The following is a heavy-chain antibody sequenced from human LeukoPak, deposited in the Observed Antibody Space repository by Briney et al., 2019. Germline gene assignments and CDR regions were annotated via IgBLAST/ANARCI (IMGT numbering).Heavy chain of an antibody. CDR3: AKDRRTTVTTDYYYGMDV. Sequence: GGSLRLSCAASGFTFSSYAMSWVRQAPGKGLEWVAFISYDGSNKYYADSVKGRFTISRDNSKNTLYLQMNSLRAEDTAVYYCAKDRRTTVTTDYYYGMDVWGQGTTVTVSS. CDR1: GFTFSSYA. D-gene: IGHD4-17*01. V-gene: IGHV3-30*18. CDR2: ISYDGSNK. J-gene: IGHJ6*02.